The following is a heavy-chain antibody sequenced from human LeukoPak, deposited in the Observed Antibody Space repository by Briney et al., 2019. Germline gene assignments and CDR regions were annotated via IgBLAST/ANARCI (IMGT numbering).Heavy chain of an antibody. CDR1: GGSISSSSYY. V-gene: IGHV4-39*01. Sequence: SETLSLTCTVSGGSISSSSYYWGWIRQPPGKGLEWIGSIYYSGSTYYNPSLKSRVTISVDMSKNQFSLKLSSVTAADTAVYYCARLSSSSNDAFDIWGQGTMVTVSS. D-gene: IGHD6-13*01. CDR2: IYYSGST. CDR3: ARLSSSSNDAFDI. J-gene: IGHJ3*02.